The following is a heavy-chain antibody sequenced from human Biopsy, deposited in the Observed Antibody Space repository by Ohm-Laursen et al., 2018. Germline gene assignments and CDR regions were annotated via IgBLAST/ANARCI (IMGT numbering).Heavy chain of an antibody. D-gene: IGHD4-17*01. V-gene: IGHV1-69*17. J-gene: IGHJ4*02. CDR1: GGTVSRYA. CDR2: IIPVFGLA. Sequence: SSVKVSCKASGGTVSRYAISWVRQAPGQGLEWMGGIIPVFGLATYAQRLQGRVSITADTSTNTAYMELSSLRSDDTAVYFCARGLPTEYGDYFSLNYWGQGTLVIVSS. CDR3: ARGLPTEYGDYFSLNY.